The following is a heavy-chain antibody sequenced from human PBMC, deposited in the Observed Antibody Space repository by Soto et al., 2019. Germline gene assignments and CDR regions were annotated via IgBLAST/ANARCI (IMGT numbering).Heavy chain of an antibody. CDR3: ARCVSGGSGWYEYFDY. D-gene: IGHD6-19*01. V-gene: IGHV1-69*01. J-gene: IGHJ4*02. Sequence: QVQLVQSGAEVKKPGSSVKVSCKASGGTFSNYAFSWVRQAPGQGLEWMGGIIPIFGTANYAQKFQGRVTITADESTSTAYMELSRLRSEDTAVYYCARCVSGGSGWYEYFDYWGQGTLVTVSS. CDR1: GGTFSNYA. CDR2: IIPIFGTA.